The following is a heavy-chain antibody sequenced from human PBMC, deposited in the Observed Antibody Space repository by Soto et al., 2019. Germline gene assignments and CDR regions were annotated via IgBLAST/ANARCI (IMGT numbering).Heavy chain of an antibody. CDR3: ARGAYYYDSSGHWDY. CDR2: IYYSGST. D-gene: IGHD3-22*01. J-gene: IGHJ4*02. CDR1: GGSISSGGDY. Sequence: SETLSLTCTVSGGSISSGGDYWSWIRQHPGKGLEWIGYIYYSGSTYYNPSLKSRVTISVDTSKNQFSLKLSSVTAADTAVYYCARGAYYYDSSGHWDYWGQGTLVTVSS. V-gene: IGHV4-31*03.